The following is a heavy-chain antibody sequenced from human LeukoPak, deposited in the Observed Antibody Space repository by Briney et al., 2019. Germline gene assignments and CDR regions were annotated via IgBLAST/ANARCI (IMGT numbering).Heavy chain of an antibody. CDR2: ISSSSSYI. CDR3: ARAQPYIAAAGTNYYYYYMDV. J-gene: IGHJ6*03. Sequence: PGGSLRLSCAASGFQAPGKGLEWVSSISSSSSYIYYADSVKGRFTISRDNAKNSLYLQMNSLRAEDTAVYYCARAQPYIAAAGTNYYYYYMDVWGKGTTVTISS. CDR1: GF. V-gene: IGHV3-21*04. D-gene: IGHD6-13*01.